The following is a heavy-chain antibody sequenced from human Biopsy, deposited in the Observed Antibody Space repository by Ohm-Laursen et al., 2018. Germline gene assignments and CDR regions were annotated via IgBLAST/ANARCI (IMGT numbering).Heavy chain of an antibody. CDR1: GYTFTNYG. J-gene: IGHJ4*02. V-gene: IGHV1-18*01. D-gene: IGHD3-3*01. Sequence: GASVKVSCNASGYTFTNYGISWVRQAPGQGLEWMGWISPYNGDTDYAQKLQGRVTMTTDTSTSTAYMDLRSLRSDDTAVYYCARDRWPHVTLLGLVVFDFWGQGTLVTVSS. CDR3: ARDRWPHVTLLGLVVFDF. CDR2: ISPYNGDT.